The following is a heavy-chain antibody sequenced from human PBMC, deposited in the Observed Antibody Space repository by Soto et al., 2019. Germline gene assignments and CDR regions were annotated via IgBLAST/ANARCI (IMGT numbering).Heavy chain of an antibody. CDR3: ARDVRFGDYYGMDV. CDR2: IYYIGNT. CDR1: GGSISSGGYY. D-gene: IGHD3-10*01. J-gene: IGHJ6*02. Sequence: QVQLQESGPGLVKPSQTLSLTCTVSGGSISSGGYYWSWIRQHLGKGLEWIGYIYYIGNTYYNPSLKSRVTISIDTSKSQFTLKLSSVTAADTAVYYCARDVRFGDYYGMDVWGQGTTVTVSS. V-gene: IGHV4-31*03.